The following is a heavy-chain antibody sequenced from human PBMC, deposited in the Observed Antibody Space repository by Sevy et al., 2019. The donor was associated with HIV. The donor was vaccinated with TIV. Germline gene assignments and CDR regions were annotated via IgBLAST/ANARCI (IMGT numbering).Heavy chain of an antibody. J-gene: IGHJ3*02. CDR3: ARDRSGVTDAFDI. D-gene: IGHD3-10*01. V-gene: IGHV4-61*02. Sequence: SETLSLTCTVSGASISSGSYYWSWIRQPAGQEREWIGRIFSSGSTNYNPSLKSRVTMSIDTSKNQFSLRLSSVTAADAAVYYCARDRSGVTDAFDIWGQGTMVTVSS. CDR1: GASISSGSYY. CDR2: IFSSGST.